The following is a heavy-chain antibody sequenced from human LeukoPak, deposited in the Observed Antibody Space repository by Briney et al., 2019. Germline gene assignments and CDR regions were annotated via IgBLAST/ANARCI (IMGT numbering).Heavy chain of an antibody. CDR2: INPNSGGT. Sequence: ASVKVSCKASGYTFTGYYMHWVRQAPGQGLEWMGWINPNSGGTNYAQKFQGRVIMTRDTSISTAYMELSRLRSDDTAVYYCARVVYESAMVRGVIDYFDYWGQGTLVTVSS. V-gene: IGHV1-2*02. D-gene: IGHD3-10*01. J-gene: IGHJ4*02. CDR3: ARVVYESAMVRGVIDYFDY. CDR1: GYTFTGYY.